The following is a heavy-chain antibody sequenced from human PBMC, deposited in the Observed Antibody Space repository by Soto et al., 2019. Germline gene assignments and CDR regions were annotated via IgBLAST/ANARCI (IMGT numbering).Heavy chain of an antibody. Sequence: ASVKVSCKASGYTFTSYYMHWVRQAPGQGLEWMGIINPSGGSTSYAQRFQGRVTMTRDTSTSTVYMELSSLRSEDTAVYYCARGDIAAAGKGPCDYWGQVTLVTVSS. D-gene: IGHD6-13*01. V-gene: IGHV1-46*01. CDR2: INPSGGST. J-gene: IGHJ4*02. CDR3: ARGDIAAAGKGPCDY. CDR1: GYTFTSYY.